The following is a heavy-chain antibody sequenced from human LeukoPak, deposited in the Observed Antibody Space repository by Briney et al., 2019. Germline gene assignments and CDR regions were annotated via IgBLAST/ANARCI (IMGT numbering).Heavy chain of an antibody. CDR3: ASAGAPGRNYAGLDY. Sequence: PGGSLRLSCAASGFTFSGYWMHWVRQAPGKGLEWVAVISYDGINKYYADSVKGRFTISRDSSKNTLYLQMNSLRPEDTAVYYCASAGAPGRNYAGLDYWGQGTLVTVSS. CDR1: GFTFSGYW. D-gene: IGHD3-10*01. J-gene: IGHJ4*02. CDR2: ISYDGINK. V-gene: IGHV3-30-3*01.